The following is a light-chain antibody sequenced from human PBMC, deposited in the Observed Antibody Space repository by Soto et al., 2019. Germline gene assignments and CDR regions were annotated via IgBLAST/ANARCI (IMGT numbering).Light chain of an antibody. V-gene: IGKV3-20*01. CDR3: QQYGSSTGT. Sequence: EIVLTQSPGTLSLSPGERATLSCRASQSVSSSYLAWYQQKPGQAPRLLICGTSSRATGVPDRVSGSGSGTDVTLTISRLEPEDFAVYYCQQYGSSTGTFGQGARVEI. CDR1: QSVSSSY. CDR2: GTS. J-gene: IGKJ1*01.